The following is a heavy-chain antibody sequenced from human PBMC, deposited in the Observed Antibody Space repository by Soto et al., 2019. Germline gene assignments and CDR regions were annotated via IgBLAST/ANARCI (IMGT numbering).Heavy chain of an antibody. CDR2: IAPSDSYT. V-gene: IGHV5-10-1*01. CDR3: ARRREDILTGTFDY. Sequence: GESLKISCNGSEYSFTSYWISWVRQMPGKGLEWMGRIAPSDSYTNYSPSFQGHVTISADKSISTDYLQWSSLKASDTAMYYCARRREDILTGTFDYWGQGTLVTVYS. CDR1: EYSFTSYW. J-gene: IGHJ4*02. D-gene: IGHD3-9*01.